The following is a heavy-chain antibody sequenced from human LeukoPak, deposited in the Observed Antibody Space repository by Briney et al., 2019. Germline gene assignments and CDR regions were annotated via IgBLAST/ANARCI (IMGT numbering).Heavy chain of an antibody. CDR1: GGSISSNNW. J-gene: IGHJ4*02. V-gene: IGHV4-4*02. CDR2: IYHSGST. Sequence: SETLSLTCAVSGGSISSNNWWSCVRQPPGKGLEWIGEIYHSGSTNYNPSLKRRVTISVDKSKNLFSLKLSSVTAADSAVYYCARQYYDSSGPIDYWGQGTLVTVSS. D-gene: IGHD3-22*01. CDR3: ARQYYDSSGPIDY.